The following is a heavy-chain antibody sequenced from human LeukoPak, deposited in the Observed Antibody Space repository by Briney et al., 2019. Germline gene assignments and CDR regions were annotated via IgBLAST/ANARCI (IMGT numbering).Heavy chain of an antibody. D-gene: IGHD2-15*01. CDR2: IYYSGST. J-gene: IGHJ2*01. CDR3: ATMLGYCSGGSCYWYFDL. Sequence: SETLSLTCTVSGGSIGSYYGSWIRQPPGKGLEWIGYIYYSGSTNYNPSLKSRVTISVDTSKNQFSLKLNSVTAADTAAYYCATMLGYCSGGSCYWYFDLWSRGTLVTVSS. V-gene: IGHV4-59*01. CDR1: GGSIGSYY.